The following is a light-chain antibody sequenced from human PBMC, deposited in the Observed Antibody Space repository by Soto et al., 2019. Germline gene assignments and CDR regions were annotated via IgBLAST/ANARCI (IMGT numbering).Light chain of an antibody. Sequence: DIVMTQSPDSLAVSLCERATINCKSSQTVLDSSNNKEYLTWYQQKPGQPPNLLIYWASTRSSGVPERFSGSGSGTDFTLKISRVEAEDVGVYYCMQPLQNPRTFGQGTKVDIK. CDR2: WAS. CDR3: MQPLQNPRT. CDR1: QTVLDSSNNKEY. V-gene: IGKV4-1*01. J-gene: IGKJ1*01.